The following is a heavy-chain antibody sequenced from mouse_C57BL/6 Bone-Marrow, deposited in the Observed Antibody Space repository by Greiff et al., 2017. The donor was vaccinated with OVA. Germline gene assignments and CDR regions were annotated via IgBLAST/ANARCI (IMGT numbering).Heavy chain of an antibody. Sequence: QVPLQQPGAELVKPGASVQVSCKASGYTFTNYWMHWVKQRPGQGLEWIGRIHPSASDTNYNQKFTGKATLTVDKSSSTAYMQLSSLTSEDSAVYYCAIGGSSSFYYAMDYWGQGTSVTVSS. CDR2: IHPSASDT. D-gene: IGHD1-1*01. J-gene: IGHJ4*01. CDR3: AIGGSSSFYYAMDY. CDR1: GYTFTNYW. V-gene: IGHV1-74*01.